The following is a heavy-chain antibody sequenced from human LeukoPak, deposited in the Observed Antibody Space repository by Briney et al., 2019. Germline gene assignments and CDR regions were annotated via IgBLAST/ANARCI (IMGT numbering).Heavy chain of an antibody. CDR3: ARGLGYCSGGSCYSILYGMDV. CDR2: INPNSGGT. D-gene: IGHD2-15*01. CDR1: GYTFTGYY. J-gene: IGHJ6*02. V-gene: IGHV1-2*02. Sequence: ASVKVSCKAFGYTFTGYYMPWVRQAPGQGLKWMGWINPNSGGTTYTQQFQGRVTMTRDMSISTAYMELSRLISDDTAVYYCARGLGYCSGGSCYSILYGMDVWGQGTTVTVSS.